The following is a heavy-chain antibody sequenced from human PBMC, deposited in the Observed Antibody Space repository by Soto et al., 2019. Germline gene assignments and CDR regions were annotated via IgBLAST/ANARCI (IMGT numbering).Heavy chain of an antibody. V-gene: IGHV1-2*02. D-gene: IGHD2-8*01. CDR1: GYTFTGYY. CDR3: ARDRGRVLMVYRPEVNGMDV. J-gene: IGHJ6*02. CDR2: INPNSGGT. Sequence: ASVKVSCKASGYTFTGYYMHWVRQAPGQGLEWMGWINPNSGGTNYAQKFQGRVTMTRDTSISTAYMEPSRLRSDDTAVYYCARDRGRVLMVYRPEVNGMDVWGQGTTVTVSS.